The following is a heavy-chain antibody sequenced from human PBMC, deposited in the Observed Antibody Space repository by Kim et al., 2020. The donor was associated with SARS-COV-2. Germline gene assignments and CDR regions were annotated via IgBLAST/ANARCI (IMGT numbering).Heavy chain of an antibody. D-gene: IGHD3-16*01. V-gene: IGHV1-24*01. Sequence: AQKFQGRVTMTEDTSTDTAYMELSSLRSEDTAVYYCATELIRLGELTRDYWGQGTLVTVSS. J-gene: IGHJ4*02. CDR3: ATELIRLGELTRDY.